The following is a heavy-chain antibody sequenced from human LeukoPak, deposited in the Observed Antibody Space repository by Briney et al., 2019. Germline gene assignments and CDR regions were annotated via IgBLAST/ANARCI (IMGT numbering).Heavy chain of an antibody. D-gene: IGHD3-9*01. V-gene: IGHV4-39*07. CDR3: AKDSYDILTGYYYYYMDV. J-gene: IGHJ6*03. Sequence: SETLSLTCTVSGGSISSSSYYWGWIRQPPGKGLEWIGSIYYSGSTYYNPSLKSRVTISVDTSKNQFSLKLSSVTAADTAVYYCAKDSYDILTGYYYYYMDVWGKGTTVTISS. CDR1: GGSISSSSYY. CDR2: IYYSGST.